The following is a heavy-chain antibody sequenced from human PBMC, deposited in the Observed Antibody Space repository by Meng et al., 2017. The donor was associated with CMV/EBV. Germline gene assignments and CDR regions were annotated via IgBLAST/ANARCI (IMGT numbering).Heavy chain of an antibody. CDR1: GFTFSSYW. CDR3: AREYGLVRHYYYGMDV. D-gene: IGHD3-22*01. Sequence: GGSLRLSCAASGFTFSSYWMHWVRQAPGKGLVWVSRINSDGSSTSYADSVKGRFTISRDNAKNTLYLQMNSLRAEDTAVYYCAREYGLVRHYYYGMDVWGRGTTVTVSS. J-gene: IGHJ6*02. CDR2: INSDGSST. V-gene: IGHV3-74*01.